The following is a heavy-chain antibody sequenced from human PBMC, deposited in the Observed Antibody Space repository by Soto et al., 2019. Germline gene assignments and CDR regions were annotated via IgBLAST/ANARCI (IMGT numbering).Heavy chain of an antibody. J-gene: IGHJ6*02. CDR1: GGSISSSSYY. CDR2: IYYSGST. Sequence: SETLSLTCTVSGGSISSSSYYWGWIRQPPGKGLEWIGSIYYSGSTYYNPSLKSRVTISVDTSKNQFSLKLSSVTAADTAVYYCARQYYDFWSGYYNGYYYGMDVWGQGTTVTVSS. V-gene: IGHV4-39*01. CDR3: ARQYYDFWSGYYNGYYYGMDV. D-gene: IGHD3-3*01.